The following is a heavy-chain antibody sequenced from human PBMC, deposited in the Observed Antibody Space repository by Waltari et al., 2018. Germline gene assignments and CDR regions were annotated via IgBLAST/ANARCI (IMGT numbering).Heavy chain of an antibody. CDR2: IYYSGST. CDR3: ARAGAYGDYTYYFDY. D-gene: IGHD4-17*01. J-gene: IGHJ4*02. Sequence: QVQLQESGPGLVKPSETLSLTCTVSGGSISSHYWSWIRQPPGTGLEWIGYIYYSGSTNYNPPLKSRVTISVDTSKNQFSLKLSSVTAADTAVYYCARAGAYGDYTYYFDYWGQGTLVTVSS. V-gene: IGHV4-59*11. CDR1: GGSISSHY.